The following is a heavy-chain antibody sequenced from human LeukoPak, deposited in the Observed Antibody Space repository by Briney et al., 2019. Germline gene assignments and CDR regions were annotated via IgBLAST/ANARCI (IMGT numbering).Heavy chain of an antibody. CDR2: IYTTGNT. J-gene: IGHJ4*02. CDR3: ARDYDFWSGSTL. D-gene: IGHD3-3*01. CDR1: GGSISSYY. Sequence: SETLSLTCSVSGGSISSYYWSWIRQPVGKGREWIGRIYTTGNTDYNPSLKSRVTMSVDTSKNQFSLNLSSVTAADTAVYYCARDYDFWSGSTLWGQGTLVTVSS. V-gene: IGHV4-4*07.